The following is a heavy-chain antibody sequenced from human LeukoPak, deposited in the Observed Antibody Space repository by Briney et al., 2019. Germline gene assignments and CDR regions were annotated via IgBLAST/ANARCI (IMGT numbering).Heavy chain of an antibody. Sequence: GGSLRLSCAASGFTFSSYAMSWVRQAPGKGLEWVSAISGSGGSTYYADSVKGRFTISRDNAKNSLYLQMNSLRAEDTALYYCAKGPLYYYDSSGYYFSVWGQGTLVTVSS. D-gene: IGHD3-22*01. J-gene: IGHJ4*02. CDR2: ISGSGGST. CDR1: GFTFSSYA. CDR3: AKGPLYYYDSSGYYFSV. V-gene: IGHV3-23*01.